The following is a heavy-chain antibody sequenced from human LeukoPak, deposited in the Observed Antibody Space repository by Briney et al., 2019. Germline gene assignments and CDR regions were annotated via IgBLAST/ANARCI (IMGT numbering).Heavy chain of an antibody. Sequence: ASVKVSCKASGYTLTSYYMHWVRQAPGQGLEWMGLINPSGGTTSYAQKFQGRVTMTRDTSTSTVYMELSSLRSGDTAVYYCARAHDYLWGNYRYFDYWGQGTLVTVSS. CDR3: ARAHDYLWGNYRYFDY. J-gene: IGHJ4*02. CDR2: INPSGGTT. V-gene: IGHV1-46*01. D-gene: IGHD3-16*02. CDR1: GYTLTSYY.